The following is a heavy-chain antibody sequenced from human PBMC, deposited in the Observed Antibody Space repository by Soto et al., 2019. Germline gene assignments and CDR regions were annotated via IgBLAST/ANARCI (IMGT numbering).Heavy chain of an antibody. V-gene: IGHV4-39*07. D-gene: IGHD3-10*01. J-gene: IGHJ4*02. CDR3: ANGRATYGLLTHDY. Sequence: PSETLSLTCTVSGGSITSSEYYWAWIRQPPGKGLQFVGTIYYSGSSYSNPSLKSRLSMSVDTSKNQFSLTMNSLTAEDTAVYYCANGRATYGLLTHDYWGQGTLVTVSS. CDR1: GGSITSSEYY. CDR2: IYYSGSS.